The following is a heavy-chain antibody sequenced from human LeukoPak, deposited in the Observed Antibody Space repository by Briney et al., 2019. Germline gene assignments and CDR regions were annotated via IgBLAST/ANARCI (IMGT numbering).Heavy chain of an antibody. CDR1: GGTFSSYA. J-gene: IGHJ4*02. CDR2: IIPIFGTA. CDR3: TKKTAYDILTGRTYYLDY. D-gene: IGHD3-9*01. Sequence: SVKVSCKASGGTFSSYAISWVRQAPGQGLEWMGGIIPIFGTANYAQKFQGRVTITADESTSTAYMELSSLRSEDRAVFYFTKKTAYDILTGRTYYLDYWGQGTLVTVSS. V-gene: IGHV1-69*13.